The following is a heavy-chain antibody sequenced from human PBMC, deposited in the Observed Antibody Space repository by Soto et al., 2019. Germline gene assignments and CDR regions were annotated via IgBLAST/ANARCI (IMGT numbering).Heavy chain of an antibody. V-gene: IGHV3-23*01. D-gene: IGHD4-17*01. CDR2: VSGRGGST. J-gene: IGHJ6*02. Sequence: VSLRLSCTASGLTFNHYAMSWVRQAPGKGLXWVSAVSGRGGSTKYADSVKGRFIISRDNSNSTLYLQMDSLRGEDTAVYYCAKDSTVTTSLYFYYYGFDVWGQGTTVTVSS. CDR3: AKDSTVTTSLYFYYYGFDV. CDR1: GLTFNHYA.